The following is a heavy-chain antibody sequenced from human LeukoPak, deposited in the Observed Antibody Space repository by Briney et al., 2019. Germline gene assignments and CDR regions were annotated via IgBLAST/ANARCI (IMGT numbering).Heavy chain of an antibody. D-gene: IGHD1/OR15-1a*01. CDR2: IAYDGSNK. Sequence: PGGSLRLSCAASGFIFSSYGMHWVRQAPGKGLEWAAIIAYDGSNKYYADSVKGRFTISRDNSKNTLYLQMNSLRAEDTAVYYCAKDLGNNSPAPRFDPWGQGILVTVSS. J-gene: IGHJ5*02. V-gene: IGHV3-30*18. CDR3: AKDLGNNSPAPRFDP. CDR1: GFIFSSYG.